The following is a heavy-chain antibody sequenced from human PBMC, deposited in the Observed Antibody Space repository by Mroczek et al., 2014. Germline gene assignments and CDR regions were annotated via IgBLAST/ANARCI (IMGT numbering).Heavy chain of an antibody. Sequence: ESGGGLVQPGGSLRLSCAASGFTFSSYAMSWVRQAPGKGLEWVSAISGSGGSTYYADSVKGRFTISRDNSKNTLYLQMNSLRAEDTAVYYCAKQGRGSAERKEDAFDIWGQGTMVTVSS. V-gene: IGHV3-23*01. CDR2: ISGSGGST. CDR3: AKQGRGSAERKEDAFDI. J-gene: IGHJ3*02. D-gene: IGHD3-10*01. CDR1: GFTFSSYA.